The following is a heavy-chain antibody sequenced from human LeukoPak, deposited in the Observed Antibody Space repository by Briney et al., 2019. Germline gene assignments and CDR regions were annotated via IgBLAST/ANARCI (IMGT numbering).Heavy chain of an antibody. D-gene: IGHD1-26*01. J-gene: IGHJ5*02. CDR2: ITADGTNK. CDR1: GFTFSTYS. CDR3: AREVRWELPDL. Sequence: PGGSLRLSCAASGFTFSTYSMNWVRQAPGKGLEWVSYITADGTNKYDADSVKGRFTISRDNAKNSLYLQMHSLRVDDTAIYYCAREVRWELPDLWGQGTLVTVSS. V-gene: IGHV3-48*04.